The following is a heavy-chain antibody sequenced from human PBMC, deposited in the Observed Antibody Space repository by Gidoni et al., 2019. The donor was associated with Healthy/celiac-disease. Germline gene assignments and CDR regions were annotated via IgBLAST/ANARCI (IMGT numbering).Heavy chain of an antibody. CDR2: INPNSGGT. D-gene: IGHD4-17*01. CDR1: GYTFTGSY. Sequence: QVQLVQSGAEVKKPGASVKVSCKASGYTFTGSYMHWVRQAPGQGLEWMGWINPNSGGTNYAQKFQGWVTMTRDTSISTAYMELSRLRSDDTAVYYCARTGWRTTEAPADDAFDIWGQGTMVTVSS. V-gene: IGHV1-2*04. CDR3: ARTGWRTTEAPADDAFDI. J-gene: IGHJ3*02.